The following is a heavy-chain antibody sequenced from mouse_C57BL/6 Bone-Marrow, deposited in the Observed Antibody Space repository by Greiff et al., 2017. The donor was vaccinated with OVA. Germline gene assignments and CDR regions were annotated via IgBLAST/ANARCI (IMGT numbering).Heavy chain of an antibody. Sequence: VQLKESVAELVRPGASVKLSGTASGFNFKNTYMHWVKQRPEQGLEWIGRIDPANGNTKYAPKFQGKATITADTSSNTAYLQLSSLTSEDTAIYYCARDYDGAGYWGQGTSVTVSS. D-gene: IGHD2-4*01. CDR3: ARDYDGAGY. CDR2: IDPANGNT. V-gene: IGHV14-3*01. CDR1: GFNFKNTY. J-gene: IGHJ4*01.